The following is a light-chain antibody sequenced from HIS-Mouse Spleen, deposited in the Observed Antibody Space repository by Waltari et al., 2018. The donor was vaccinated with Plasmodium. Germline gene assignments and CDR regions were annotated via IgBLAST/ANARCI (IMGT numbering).Light chain of an antibody. V-gene: IGLV3-27*01. CDR1: VMAKKY. Sequence: SYELTQPPSVSVSPGQTARTTCSGAVMAKKYARWFQQKPGQAPVLVIYKDSERPSGIPERFSGSSSGTTVTLTISGAQVEDEADYYCYSAADNNRVFGGGTKLTVL. CDR2: KDS. CDR3: YSAADNNRV. J-gene: IGLJ3*02.